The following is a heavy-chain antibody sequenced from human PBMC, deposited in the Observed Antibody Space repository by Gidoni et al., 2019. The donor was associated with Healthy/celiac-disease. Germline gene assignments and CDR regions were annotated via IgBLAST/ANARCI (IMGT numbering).Heavy chain of an antibody. D-gene: IGHD3-22*01. J-gene: IGHJ6*02. CDR1: GFTFTSYA. V-gene: IGHV3-30-3*01. CDR2: IPYDGSNK. Sequence: QVQLVESGGGVAQPGRSLRLSCAASGFTFTSYAMHWVRQAPGTGLGVMAVIPYDGSNKYYADSVKGRFTISRDNSKNTLYLQMNSLRAEDTAVYYCARGTRRDYYDSSGYYPYYYYGMDVWGQGTTVTVSS. CDR3: ARGTRRDYYDSSGYYPYYYYGMDV.